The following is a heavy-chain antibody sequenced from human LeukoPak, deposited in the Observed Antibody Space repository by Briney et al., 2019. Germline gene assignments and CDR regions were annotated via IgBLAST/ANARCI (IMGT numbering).Heavy chain of an antibody. Sequence: GGSLRLSCAASGFTFSSYAMSWVRQAPGKGLEWISSISSSGTYIYYADSVKGRFTISRDNAKNSLYLQMNSLRAEDTAVYYCASGYGRARASDYWGQGTLVTVSS. CDR2: ISSSGTYI. V-gene: IGHV3-21*01. J-gene: IGHJ4*02. CDR1: GFTFSSYA. D-gene: IGHD1-26*01. CDR3: ASGYGRARASDY.